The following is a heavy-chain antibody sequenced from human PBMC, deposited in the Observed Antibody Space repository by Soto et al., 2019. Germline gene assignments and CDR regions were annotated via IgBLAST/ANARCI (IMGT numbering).Heavy chain of an antibody. V-gene: IGHV1-8*01. CDR1: GYTFTSYD. CDR2: MNPNRGNK. CDR3: ARGGYYDILTGYYYYYYMDV. J-gene: IGHJ6*03. D-gene: IGHD3-9*01. Sequence: ASVKVSCKASGYTFTSYDINWVRQATGQGLEWKGRMNPNRGNKGCAQKIQGRVTMTRNTSISTAYMELSSLRSEDTAVYYCARGGYYDILTGYYYYYYMDVWGKGTTVTVSS.